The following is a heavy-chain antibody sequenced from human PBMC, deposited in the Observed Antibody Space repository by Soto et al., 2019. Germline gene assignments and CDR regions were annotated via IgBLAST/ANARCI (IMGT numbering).Heavy chain of an antibody. CDR3: ARDNTYYYFPQYNLTLGRDYYYMDV. CDR1: GFTFSDYC. Sequence: EVQLVESGGGLVQPGGSLKLSCVASGFTFSDYCMTWVRQAPGKGLEWVANIKEDGYDKYYVDSVKGRFTISRDNAKNSLYLQMNSLRAEDTAVYFCARDNTYYYFPQYNLTLGRDYYYMDVWGKGTTVTVS. D-gene: IGHD3-10*02. V-gene: IGHV3-7*01. J-gene: IGHJ6*03. CDR2: IKEDGYDK.